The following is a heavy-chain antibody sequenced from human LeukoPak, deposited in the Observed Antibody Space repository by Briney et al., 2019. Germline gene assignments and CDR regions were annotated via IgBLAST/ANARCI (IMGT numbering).Heavy chain of an antibody. D-gene: IGHD6-6*01. J-gene: IGHJ4*02. Sequence: PSETLSLTCTVYGRSVSDYYWGWIRQSPGKALERIGYIYYSGNTNSKPSLKSQVTQSEIPAQNQFAPRLSSVDGAGTAVYCWARSLVAARSTYYFDYWGEGTLVTVSS. V-gene: IGHV4-59*02. CDR3: ARSLVAARSTYYFDY. CDR1: GRSVSDYY. CDR2: IYYSGNT.